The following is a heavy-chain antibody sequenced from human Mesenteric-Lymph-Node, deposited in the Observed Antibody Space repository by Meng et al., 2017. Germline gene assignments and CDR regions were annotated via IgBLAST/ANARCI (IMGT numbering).Heavy chain of an antibody. CDR3: ATEERGYFDY. J-gene: IGHJ4*02. CDR2: INHSGST. V-gene: IGHV4-34*01. Sequence: QVQLQQWGAGLLKPSETLSLTCAVYGGSFSGYYWSWIRQPPGKGREWIGEINHSGSTNYNPSLKSRVTISVDTSKNQFSLKLSSVTAADTAVYYCATEERGYFDYWGQGTLVTVSS. CDR1: GGSFSGYY. D-gene: IGHD1-1*01.